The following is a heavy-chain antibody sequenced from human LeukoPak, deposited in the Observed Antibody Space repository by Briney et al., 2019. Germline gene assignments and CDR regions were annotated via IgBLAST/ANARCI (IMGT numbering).Heavy chain of an antibody. D-gene: IGHD1-26*01. CDR3: ARGRPVGASTVEDY. CDR2: IYSGGST. Sequence: GGSLRLSCAASGFTFSRYSMNWVRQAPGKGLEWVSVIYSGGSTDYADSVKGRFTISRDNSKNMLYLQMNNLRAEDTAFYYCARGRPVGASTVEDYWGQGTLVTVSS. J-gene: IGHJ4*02. V-gene: IGHV3-66*01. CDR1: GFTFSRYS.